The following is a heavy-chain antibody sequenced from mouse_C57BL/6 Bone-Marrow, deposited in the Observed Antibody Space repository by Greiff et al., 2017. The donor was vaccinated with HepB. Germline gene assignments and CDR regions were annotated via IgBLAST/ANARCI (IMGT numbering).Heavy chain of an antibody. CDR3: ARYSTVVAPYYAMDY. CDR2: IRNKANGYTT. Sequence: EVQRVESGGGLVQPGGSLSLSCAASGFTFTDYYMSWVRQPPGKALEWLGFIRNKANGYTTEYSASVKGRFTISRDNSQSILYLQMNALRAEDSATYYCARYSTVVAPYYAMDYWGQGTSVTVSS. D-gene: IGHD1-1*01. CDR1: GFTFTDYY. J-gene: IGHJ4*01. V-gene: IGHV7-3*01.